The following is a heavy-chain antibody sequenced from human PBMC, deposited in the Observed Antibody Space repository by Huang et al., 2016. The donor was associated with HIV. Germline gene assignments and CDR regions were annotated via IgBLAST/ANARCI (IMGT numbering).Heavy chain of an antibody. CDR1: GGSIRRDNYY. V-gene: IGHV4-39*02. J-gene: IGHJ4*02. CDR3: ARLPGSITMIRGVITDPY. D-gene: IGHD3-10*01. CDR2: IYYIGST. Sequence: QLQLQESGPGLVKPSETLSLTCPVSGGSIRRDNYYWGWIRPPPGKGLEWIGSIYYIGSTYYNPSLKRRVTITVDTSKNHFSRRMRSVTAADTAVYYCARLPGSITMIRGVITDPYWGQGTLVTVSS.